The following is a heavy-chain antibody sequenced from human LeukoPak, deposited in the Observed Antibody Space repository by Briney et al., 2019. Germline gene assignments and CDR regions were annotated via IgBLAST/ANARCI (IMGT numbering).Heavy chain of an antibody. V-gene: IGHV4-34*01. Sequence: SETLSLTCAVYGGSFSGYYWSWIRQPPGKGLEWIGEINHSGSTNYNPSLKSRVTVSVDTSKNQFSLKLSSVTAADTAVYYCASDYYGSGSPHYWGQGTLVTVSS. D-gene: IGHD3-10*01. CDR1: GGSFSGYY. CDR3: ASDYYGSGSPHY. CDR2: INHSGST. J-gene: IGHJ4*02.